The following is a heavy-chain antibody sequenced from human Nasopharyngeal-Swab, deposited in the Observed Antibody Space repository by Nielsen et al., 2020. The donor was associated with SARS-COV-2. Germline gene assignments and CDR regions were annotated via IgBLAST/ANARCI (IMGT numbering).Heavy chain of an antibody. V-gene: IGHV3-11*01. CDR2: MSSSGRTT. D-gene: IGHD5-18*01. J-gene: IGHJ4*02. CDR3: ATGGYTLGSPFDY. Sequence: GESLRLSCAASGFTFSDHYMTWIRQAPGKGLEWVSYMSSSGRTTYYGDSVMGRFTISRDNAKNSLYLQMNSLRAEDTAVYYCATGGYTLGSPFDYWGQGTLVTVSS. CDR1: GFTFSDHY.